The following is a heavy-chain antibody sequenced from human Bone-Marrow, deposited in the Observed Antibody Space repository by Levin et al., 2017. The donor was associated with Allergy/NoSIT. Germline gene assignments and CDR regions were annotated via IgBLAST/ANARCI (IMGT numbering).Heavy chain of an antibody. V-gene: IGHV3-49*03. Sequence: GGSLRLSCTASGFTFGDYAMSWFRQAPGKGLEWVGFIRSKAYGGTTEYAASVKGRFTISRDDSKSIAYLQMNSLKTEDTAVYYCTRDGLLRYFDWALCFDYWGQGTLVTVSS. J-gene: IGHJ4*02. CDR3: TRDGLLRYFDWALCFDY. CDR2: IRSKAYGGTT. CDR1: GFTFGDYA. D-gene: IGHD3-9*01.